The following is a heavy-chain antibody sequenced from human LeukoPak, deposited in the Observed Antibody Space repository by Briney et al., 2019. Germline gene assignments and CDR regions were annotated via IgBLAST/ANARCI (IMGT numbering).Heavy chain of an antibody. V-gene: IGHV1-69*13. CDR1: GGTFSSYA. CDR2: IIPIFGTA. CDR3: ARDAPLGGCSSTSCRNWFDP. Sequence: SSVNVSCKASGGTFSSYAISGVRQAPGQGVEWMGGIIPIFGTANYAQKFQGRVTISAAESTSTAYIELSSLRSEDTAVYYCARDAPLGGCSSTSCRNWFDPWGQGTLVTVSS. J-gene: IGHJ5*02. D-gene: IGHD2-2*01.